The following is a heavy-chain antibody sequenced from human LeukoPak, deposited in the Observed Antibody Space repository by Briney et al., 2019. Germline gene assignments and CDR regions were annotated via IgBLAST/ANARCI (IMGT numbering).Heavy chain of an antibody. V-gene: IGHV4-34*01. CDR3: ARGSGITMVRGVIINWFDP. J-gene: IGHJ5*02. CDR1: GGSFSGYY. D-gene: IGHD3-10*01. CDR2: INHSGST. Sequence: SETLSLTCAVYGGSFSGYYWSWIRQPPGKGLEWIGEINHSGSTNYNPSLKSRVTISVDTSKNQFSLKLSSVTAPHTAVYYCARGSGITMVRGVIINWFDPWGQGTLVTVSS.